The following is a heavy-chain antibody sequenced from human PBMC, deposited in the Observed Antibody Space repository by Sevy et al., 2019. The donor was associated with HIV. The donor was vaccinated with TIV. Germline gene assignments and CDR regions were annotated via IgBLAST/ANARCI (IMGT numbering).Heavy chain of an antibody. Sequence: GGSLRLSCAASGFTFSSYGMHWVRQAPGKGLEWVAVIWYDGSNKYYADSVKGRFTISRDNSKNTQYLQMNSLRAEDTAVYYCARGSFTMVRGVIFRFDPWGQGTLVTVSS. CDR3: ARGSFTMVRGVIFRFDP. CDR2: IWYDGSNK. D-gene: IGHD3-10*01. CDR1: GFTFSSYG. V-gene: IGHV3-33*01. J-gene: IGHJ5*02.